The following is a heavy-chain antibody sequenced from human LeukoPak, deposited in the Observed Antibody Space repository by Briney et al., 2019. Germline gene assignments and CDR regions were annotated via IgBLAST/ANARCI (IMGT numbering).Heavy chain of an antibody. CDR2: IFSNDEK. J-gene: IGHJ6*02. Sequence: SGPTLVKPTQTLTLTCTFSGFSLSTSGVGVGWIRQPPGKALEWLAHIFSNDEKSSSTSLKSRVTISKDTSKRQVVLTMTNMDPVDTGTYYCARTERDYGDSYYKYYGMDVWGQGTTVTVSS. D-gene: IGHD4-17*01. V-gene: IGHV2-26*01. CDR3: ARTERDYGDSYYKYYGMDV. CDR1: GFSLSTSGVG.